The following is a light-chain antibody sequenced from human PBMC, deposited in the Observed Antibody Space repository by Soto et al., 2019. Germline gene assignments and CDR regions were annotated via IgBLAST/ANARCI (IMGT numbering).Light chain of an antibody. J-gene: IGLJ1*01. Sequence: QSALTQPASVSGSPGQSITISCTGTSSDVGGYNYVSWYQQHPGKAPKLMIYEVSNRPSGVSNRFSGSKSGNTASLTISGLQAEDEADYYCSSSTSSSTYVSGTGTKLTVL. V-gene: IGLV2-14*01. CDR3: SSSTSSSTYV. CDR2: EVS. CDR1: SSDVGGYNY.